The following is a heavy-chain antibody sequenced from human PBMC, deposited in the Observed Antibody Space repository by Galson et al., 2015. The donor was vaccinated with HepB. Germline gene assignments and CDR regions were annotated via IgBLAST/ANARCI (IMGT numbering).Heavy chain of an antibody. V-gene: IGHV5-10-1*01. CDR1: GYSFTSYW. CDR2: IDPSDSYT. J-gene: IGHJ5*02. D-gene: IGHD4-23*01. Sequence: QSGAEVKKPGESLRISCKGSGYSFTSYWISWVRQMPGKGLEWMGRIDPSDSYTNYSPSFQGHVTISADKSISTAYLQWSSLKASDTAMYYCARQDGGIRTRYPFDPWGQGTLVTVSS. CDR3: ARQDGGIRTRYPFDP.